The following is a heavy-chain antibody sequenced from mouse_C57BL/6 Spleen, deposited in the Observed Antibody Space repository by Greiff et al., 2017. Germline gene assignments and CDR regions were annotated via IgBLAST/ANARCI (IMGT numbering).Heavy chain of an antibody. CDR3: TGYDYDGGDY. CDR1: GFTFSNYW. J-gene: IGHJ2*01. CDR2: IRLKSDNYAT. Sequence: EVKVEESGGGLVQPGGSMKLSCVASGFTFSNYWMNWVRQSPAKGLEWVAQIRLKSDNYATHYAESVKGRFTISRDDSKSSVYLQMNNLRAEDTGIYYCTGYDYDGGDYWGQGTTLTVSS. D-gene: IGHD2-4*01. V-gene: IGHV6-3*01.